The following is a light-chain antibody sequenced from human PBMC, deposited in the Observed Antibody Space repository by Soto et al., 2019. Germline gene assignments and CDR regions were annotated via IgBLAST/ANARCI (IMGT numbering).Light chain of an antibody. V-gene: IGKV3-20*01. CDR3: QQYHTSPLT. CDR2: GAS. CDR1: QSVSNNY. J-gene: IGKJ1*01. Sequence: EIVLTQSPGTLSLSPGERATLSCRASQSVSNNYLAWYQQEPGQAPRLLIYGASNRATGIPDRFSGSGSGTDFTLTISRLEPEDFALYYCQQYHTSPLTFGQGTKVDIK.